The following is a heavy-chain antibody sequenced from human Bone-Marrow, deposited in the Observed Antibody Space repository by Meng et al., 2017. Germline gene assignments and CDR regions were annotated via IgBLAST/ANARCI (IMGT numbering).Heavy chain of an antibody. J-gene: IGHJ4*02. CDR2: INHSGST. V-gene: IGHV4-34*01. CDR3: ARGPTTMAHDFDY. Sequence: LPHWVAGPLKPSRTLSLPCVVSGGSFRDYYWSWIRQPPGKGLEWIGEINHSGSTNYNPSLESRATISVDTSQNNLSLKLSSVTAADSAVYYCARGPTTMAHDFDYWGQGTLVTVSS. CDR1: GGSFRDYY. D-gene: IGHD4-11*01.